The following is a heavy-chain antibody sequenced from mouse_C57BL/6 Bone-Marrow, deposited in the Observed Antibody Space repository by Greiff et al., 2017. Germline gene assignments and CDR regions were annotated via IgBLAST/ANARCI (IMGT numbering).Heavy chain of an antibody. CDR2: INPNNGGT. D-gene: IGHD3-3*01. J-gene: IGHJ2*01. CDR3: AREGPDYFDY. V-gene: IGHV1-18*01. CDR1: GYTFTDYN. Sequence: VQLKQSGPELVKPGASVKIPCKASGYTFTDYNMDWVKQSHGKSLEWIGDINPNNGGTIYNQKFKGKATLTVDKSSSTAYMELRSLTSEDTAVYYCAREGPDYFDYWGQGTTLTVSS.